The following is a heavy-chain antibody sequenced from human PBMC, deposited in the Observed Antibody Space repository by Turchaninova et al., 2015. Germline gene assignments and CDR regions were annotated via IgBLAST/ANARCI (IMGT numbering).Heavy chain of an antibody. CDR1: GYTFTDYY. CDR3: ARGPEYSYGIIDS. CDR2: LSTSSGAT. Sequence: QVQLVQSGAEMKKPGASVKVSCKASGYTFTDYYIHWVRQAPGQGLEWMGRLSTSSGATNYANKVRGRGTMTRYTSISTGYLELIRLRSDDTAVYFCARGPEYSYGIIDSWGQGTLVPVSS. J-gene: IGHJ4*02. D-gene: IGHD5-18*01. V-gene: IGHV1-2*06.